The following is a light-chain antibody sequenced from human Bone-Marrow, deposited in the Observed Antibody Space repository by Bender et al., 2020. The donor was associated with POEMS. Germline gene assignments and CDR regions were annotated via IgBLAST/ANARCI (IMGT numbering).Light chain of an antibody. CDR1: NGNIASKY. Sequence: NFVLTQPHSVSESPGKTVTISCTRDNGNIASKYVQWYQQRPGSAPSLLIYEDNQRATGVPDRFSGSIDKSSNSASLGISGLTTDDEADYYCQSYNDTTWVFGGGTKLTVL. CDR2: EDN. CDR3: QSYNDTTWV. J-gene: IGLJ3*02. V-gene: IGLV6-57*03.